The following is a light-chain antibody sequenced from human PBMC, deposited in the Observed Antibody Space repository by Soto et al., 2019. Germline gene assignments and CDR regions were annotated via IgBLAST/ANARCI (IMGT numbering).Light chain of an antibody. CDR2: DVS. CDR3: SSYSTSLTLVV. CDR1: SSDVGGYNY. J-gene: IGLJ2*01. V-gene: IGLV2-14*03. Sequence: QSALTQPASVSGSPGQSITISCTGTSSDVGGYNYVSWYQQHPGKAPKLMIYDVSNRPSGVSNRFSGPKSGNTASLTISGLQAEDEADYYCSSYSTSLTLVVFGGGTKLTVL.